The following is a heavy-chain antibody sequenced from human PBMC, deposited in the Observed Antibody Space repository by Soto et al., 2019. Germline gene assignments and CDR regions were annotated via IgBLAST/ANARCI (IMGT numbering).Heavy chain of an antibody. J-gene: IGHJ4*02. D-gene: IGHD3-22*01. V-gene: IGHV1-18*01. CDR3: ARDRLRGYDSSGFYS. Sequence: ASVKVSCKASGGTFSSDAISWVRQAPGQGLEWMGWINPSDGNRNSAQKFEDRVTMTTATSTNTVFLELRSLKSDDTAISYCARDRLRGYDSSGFYSWGQGTMVTVS. CDR2: INPSDGNR. CDR1: GGTFSSDA.